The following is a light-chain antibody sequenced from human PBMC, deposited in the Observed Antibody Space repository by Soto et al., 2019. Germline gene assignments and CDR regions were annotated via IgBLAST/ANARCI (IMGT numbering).Light chain of an antibody. CDR1: QSVSSN. CDR2: DAS. J-gene: IGKJ1*01. Sequence: EIVLTQSPSTLYVSPGEIATISCRASQSVSSNLAWYQQKPGLAPRLLIYDASSRATGIPDRFSGSGSGTDFTLTISRLEPEDFAVYYCQQYGSSPRTFGQGTKVDIK. V-gene: IGKV3D-20*01. CDR3: QQYGSSPRT.